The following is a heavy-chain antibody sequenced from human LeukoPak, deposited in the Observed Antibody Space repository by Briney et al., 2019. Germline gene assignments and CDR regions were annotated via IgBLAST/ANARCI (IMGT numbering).Heavy chain of an antibody. CDR2: ISHNGGDR. CDR1: GFTFSSYS. V-gene: IGHV3-23*01. D-gene: IGHD3-10*01. Sequence: PGGSLRLSCAASGFTFSSYSMSWVRQAPGKGLEWVSAISHNGGDRHYADSVKGRFTISRDNSKNTVYLQMNSLRAEDTSVYYCSKEYMVRGSFDYWGQGTVVPV. J-gene: IGHJ4*02. CDR3: SKEYMVRGSFDY.